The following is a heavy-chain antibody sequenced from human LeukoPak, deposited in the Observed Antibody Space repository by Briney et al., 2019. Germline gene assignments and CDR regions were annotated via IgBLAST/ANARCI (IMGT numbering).Heavy chain of an antibody. V-gene: IGHV5-51*01. J-gene: IGHJ4*02. CDR3: GRLRERGSRGDYYFGY. D-gene: IGHD3-16*01. Sequence: GESLKISCRGSGYIFTSYWIGWVRQLPGKGLEWMGIIYPGDSDTRYSPSFQGQVTISADKSISTPYLEWGSLKAPDTAMYYWGRLRERGSRGDYYFGYWGQGTLVTVSS. CDR1: GYIFTSYW. CDR2: IYPGDSDT.